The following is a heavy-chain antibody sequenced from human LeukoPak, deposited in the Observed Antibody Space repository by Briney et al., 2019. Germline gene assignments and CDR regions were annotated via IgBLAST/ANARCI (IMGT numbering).Heavy chain of an antibody. CDR3: ARHPEWEREAGST. Sequence: SETLSLTCTVSGGSISSYYWSWIRQPPGKGLEWIGYIYYSGRTNYNPSLKSRVTMSVDTSKNQFSLKLSSVTAADTAAYYCARHPEWEREAGSTWGQGTLVTVSS. J-gene: IGHJ5*02. CDR1: GGSISSYY. D-gene: IGHD3-10*01. V-gene: IGHV4-59*08. CDR2: IYYSGRT.